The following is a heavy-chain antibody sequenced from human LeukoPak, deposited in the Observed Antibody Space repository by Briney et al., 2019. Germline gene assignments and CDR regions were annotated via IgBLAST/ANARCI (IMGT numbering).Heavy chain of an antibody. CDR3: ARDIESYFDY. J-gene: IGHJ4*02. D-gene: IGHD2-15*01. CDR2: IWYDGSNK. V-gene: IGHV3-33*08. CDR1: GFTFSSYA. Sequence: GGSLRLSCAASGFTFSSYAMSWVRQAPGKGLEWVAVIWYDGSNKYYADSVKGRFTISRDNSKNTLYLQMNSLRAEDTAVYYCARDIESYFDYWGQGTLVTVSS.